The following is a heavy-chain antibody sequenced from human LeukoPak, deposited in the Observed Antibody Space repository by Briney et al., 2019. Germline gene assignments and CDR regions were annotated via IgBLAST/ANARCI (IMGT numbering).Heavy chain of an antibody. CDR3: ARRRSGYCSSTSCYNYFDY. D-gene: IGHD2-2*02. CDR1: GYSFTSYW. J-gene: IGHJ4*03. V-gene: IGHV5-51*01. CDR2: IYPGDSDT. Sequence: GESLKISCKGSGYSFTSYWVGWVRQMPGKGLEWMGIIYPGDSDTRYSPSFQGQVTISADKSISTAYLQWSSLKASDTAMYYCARRRSGYCSSTSCYNYFDYWGQGTTVIVSS.